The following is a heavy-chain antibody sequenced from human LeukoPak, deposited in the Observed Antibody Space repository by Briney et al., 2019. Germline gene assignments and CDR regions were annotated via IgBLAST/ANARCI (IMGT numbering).Heavy chain of an antibody. D-gene: IGHD4-17*01. CDR1: GFTFSSYG. Sequence: PGGSLRLSCAASGFTFSSYGMHWVRQAPGKGLEWVAVIWYDGSNKYYADSVKGRFTISRDNSKNTLYLQMNSLRAEDTAVYYCARDHGYGDYVSTFFDYWGQGTLVTVSS. V-gene: IGHV3-33*01. CDR2: IWYDGSNK. J-gene: IGHJ4*02. CDR3: ARDHGYGDYVSTFFDY.